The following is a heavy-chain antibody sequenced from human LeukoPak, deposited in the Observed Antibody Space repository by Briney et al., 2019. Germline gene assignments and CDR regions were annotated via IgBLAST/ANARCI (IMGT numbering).Heavy chain of an antibody. CDR3: AREGPSFWSGPDYGMDV. J-gene: IGHJ6*02. Sequence: SETLSLTCTVSGGSVSSGSYYWSRIRQPPGKGLEWIGYIYYSGSTNYNPSLKSRVTISVDTSKNQFSLKLSSVTAADTAVYYCAREGPSFWSGPDYGMDVWGQGTTVTVSS. CDR2: IYYSGST. D-gene: IGHD3-3*01. CDR1: GGSVSSGSYY. V-gene: IGHV4-61*01.